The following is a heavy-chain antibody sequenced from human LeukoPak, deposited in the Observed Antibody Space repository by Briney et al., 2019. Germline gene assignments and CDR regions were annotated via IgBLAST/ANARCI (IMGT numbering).Heavy chain of an antibody. V-gene: IGHV4-59*01. CDR1: GGSISSNY. Sequence: KPSETLSLTCTVSGGSISSNYWSWIRQPPGKGLEWIGYIYHSGSTNYNPSLKSRVTISVDTSKNQFSLMLSSVTAADTAVYYCARGSEYYDILTGYYIRADGGWFDPWGQGTLVTVSS. D-gene: IGHD3-9*01. CDR3: ARGSEYYDILTGYYIRADGGWFDP. CDR2: IYHSGST. J-gene: IGHJ5*02.